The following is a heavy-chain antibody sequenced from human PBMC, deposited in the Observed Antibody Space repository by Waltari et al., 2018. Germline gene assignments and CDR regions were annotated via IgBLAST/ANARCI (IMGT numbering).Heavy chain of an antibody. Sequence: EVQLVESGGGLVQPGGSLRLSCAASGFTFSDHYMDWVRQAPGKGLEWVGRTRNKANSYTTEYAASVKGRFTISRDNSKNTVYLQMGSLRPDDMAVYYCARERSYYYFDLWAQGTLVTVSS. J-gene: IGHJ4*02. CDR1: GFTFSDHY. CDR3: ARERSYYYFDL. CDR2: TRNKANSYTT. V-gene: IGHV3-72*01. D-gene: IGHD1-26*01.